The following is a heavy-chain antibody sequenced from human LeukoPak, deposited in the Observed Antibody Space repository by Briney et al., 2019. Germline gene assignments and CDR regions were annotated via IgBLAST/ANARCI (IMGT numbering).Heavy chain of an antibody. CDR1: GGSFSGYY. Sequence: SETLSLTCAVYGGSFSGYYWSWIRQPPGKGLEWIGEINHSGSTNYNPSLKSRVTISVDTSKNQFSLKLSSVTAADTAVYYCARRAAAEGYYYYYYMDVWGKGTTVTVSS. CDR3: ARRAAAEGYYYYYYMDV. V-gene: IGHV4-34*01. D-gene: IGHD6-13*01. CDR2: INHSGST. J-gene: IGHJ6*03.